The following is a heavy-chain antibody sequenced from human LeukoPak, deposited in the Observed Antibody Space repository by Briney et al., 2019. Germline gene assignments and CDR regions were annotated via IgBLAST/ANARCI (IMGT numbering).Heavy chain of an antibody. CDR1: GITLRSSA. Sequence: GGSLRLSCAASGITLRSSAMSWVPHALGEGLERVSGISDSGGGTYYADSVKGRFTISRDNSKNTVYLQMNSLRAEDTAVYYCAKSPWLGVVNFDYCGRGTLVTVTA. D-gene: IGHD3-3*01. V-gene: IGHV3-23*01. J-gene: IGHJ4*02. CDR2: ISDSGGGT. CDR3: AKSPWLGVVNFDY.